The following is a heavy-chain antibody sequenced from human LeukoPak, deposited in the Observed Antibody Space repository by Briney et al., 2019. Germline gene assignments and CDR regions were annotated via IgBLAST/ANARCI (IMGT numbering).Heavy chain of an antibody. D-gene: IGHD3-22*01. CDR1: GYTFTGYY. Sequence: GASVKVSCKASGYTFTGYYMHWVRQAPGQGLEWMGWINPNSGDTNYAQKFQGRVTMTRDTSISTAYMELSRLRSDDTAVYYCARDGYYDSSGLRVHYYMDVWGKGTTVTVSS. V-gene: IGHV1-2*02. J-gene: IGHJ6*03. CDR2: INPNSGDT. CDR3: ARDGYYDSSGLRVHYYMDV.